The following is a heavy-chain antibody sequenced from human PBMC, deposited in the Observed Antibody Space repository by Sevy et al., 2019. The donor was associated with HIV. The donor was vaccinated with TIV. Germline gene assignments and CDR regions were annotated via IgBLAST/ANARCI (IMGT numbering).Heavy chain of an antibody. CDR1: GDSVSSNSAA. D-gene: IGHD2-21*01. V-gene: IGHV6-1*01. CDR2: TNYRSKWYN. J-gene: IGHJ3*02. CDR3: ARVGGLFGAFDI. Sequence: SQTLSLTCAISGDSVSSNSAAWNWIRQSPSRGLEWLGRTNYRSKWYNDYAVSVKSRVTINADTSKNQFSLQLKSGIPGETGVYYCARVGGLFGAFDIWGQGTMVTGSS.